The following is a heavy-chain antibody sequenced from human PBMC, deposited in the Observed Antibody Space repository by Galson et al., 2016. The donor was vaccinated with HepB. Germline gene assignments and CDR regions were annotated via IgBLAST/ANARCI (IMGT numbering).Heavy chain of an antibody. J-gene: IGHJ5*02. V-gene: IGHV2-5*01. CDR2: IYWNDDK. CDR3: AHRTGTWFDP. Sequence: PALVKPTQTLTLTCSFSGSSLTTSGVYVGWIRQPPGKALEWLALIYWNDDKRYSPSLKSRLTITRDTSKNQVVLIMTNMDPVDTATYYCAHRTGTWFDPWGQGTLVTVSS. D-gene: IGHD1-1*01. CDR1: GSSLTTSGVY.